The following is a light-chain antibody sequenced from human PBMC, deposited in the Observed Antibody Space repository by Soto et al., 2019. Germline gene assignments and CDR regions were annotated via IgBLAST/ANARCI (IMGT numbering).Light chain of an antibody. CDR1: SSNIGGNY. V-gene: IGLV1-47*01. Sequence: QTVVTQSPSASGTPGQRVTISCSGSSSNIGGNYVYWYQHLPGTAPKVLIYKNNHRPSGVPDRFSGSKSDTSASLAISGLRSEDEAHYYCAVWDDSLSGVVFGGGTKLTVL. J-gene: IGLJ3*02. CDR3: AVWDDSLSGVV. CDR2: KNN.